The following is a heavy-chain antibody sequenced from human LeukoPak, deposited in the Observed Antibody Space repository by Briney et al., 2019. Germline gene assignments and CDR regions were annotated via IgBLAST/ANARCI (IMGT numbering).Heavy chain of an antibody. V-gene: IGHV3-23*01. Sequence: GRSLRLSCAASGFTFSSYAMSWVRQAPGKGLEWVSAISGSGGSTYYADSVKGRFTISRDNSKNTLYLQMNSLRAEDTAVFYCARSIYASGSYYAFDIWGQGTMVTVSS. J-gene: IGHJ3*02. CDR2: ISGSGGST. CDR3: ARSIYASGSYYAFDI. D-gene: IGHD3-10*01. CDR1: GFTFSSYA.